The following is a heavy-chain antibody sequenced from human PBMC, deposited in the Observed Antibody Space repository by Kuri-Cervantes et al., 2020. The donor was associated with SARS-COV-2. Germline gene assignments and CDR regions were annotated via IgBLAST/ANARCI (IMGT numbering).Heavy chain of an antibody. V-gene: IGHV3-33*08. J-gene: IGHJ4*02. Sequence: GGSLRLSCAASGFTFSSYGTHWVRQAPGKGLEWVAVIWYDGSNKYYADSVKGRFPISRDNSKNTLYMQMNSLRAEDTAVYYCARDLVLRCFDWTFSGAFDYWGQGTLVTVSS. CDR3: ARDLVLRCFDWTFSGAFDY. D-gene: IGHD3-9*01. CDR2: IWYDGSNK. CDR1: GFTFSSYG.